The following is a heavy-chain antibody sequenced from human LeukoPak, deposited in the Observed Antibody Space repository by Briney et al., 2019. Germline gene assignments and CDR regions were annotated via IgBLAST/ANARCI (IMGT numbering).Heavy chain of an antibody. Sequence: GGSLRLSCAASGFTFSSYAMHWVRQAPGKGLEWVAVISYDGSNKYYADSVKGRFTISRDNSKNTLYLQMNSLRAEDTAVYYCARDSNYYDSSGSYAPDYWGQGTLVTVSS. CDR3: ARDSNYYDSSGSYAPDY. CDR1: GFTFSSYA. V-gene: IGHV3-30-3*01. J-gene: IGHJ4*02. CDR2: ISYDGSNK. D-gene: IGHD3-22*01.